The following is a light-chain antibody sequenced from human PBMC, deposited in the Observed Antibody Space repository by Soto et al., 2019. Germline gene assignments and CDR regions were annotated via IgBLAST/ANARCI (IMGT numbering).Light chain of an antibody. Sequence: EVVLTQSPGTLSLSPGERATLSCRARQSISSYLAWYQQKPGQAPRLLIYDASNRATGIPARFSGSGSGTDFTLTISSLESEDFAVYYCQQRSNFITFGQGTRLEI. J-gene: IGKJ5*01. V-gene: IGKV3-11*01. CDR3: QQRSNFIT. CDR1: QSISSY. CDR2: DAS.